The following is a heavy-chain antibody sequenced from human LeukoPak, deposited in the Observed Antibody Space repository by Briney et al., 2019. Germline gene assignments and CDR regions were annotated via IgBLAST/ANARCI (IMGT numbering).Heavy chain of an antibody. Sequence: GGSLRPSCAASGFTVSSNYMSWVRQAPGKGLEWVSVIYSGGSTYYADSVKGRFTISRDNSKNTLYLQMNSLRAEDTAVYYCASDSSGYYPYYYYGMDVWGQGTTVTVSS. CDR3: ASDSSGYYPYYYYGMDV. CDR2: IYSGGST. J-gene: IGHJ6*02. D-gene: IGHD3-22*01. CDR1: GFTVSSNY. V-gene: IGHV3-66*01.